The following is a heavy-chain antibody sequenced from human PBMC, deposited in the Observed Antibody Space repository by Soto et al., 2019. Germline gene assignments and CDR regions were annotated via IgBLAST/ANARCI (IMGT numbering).Heavy chain of an antibody. CDR1: GYTFTSYG. V-gene: IGHV1-3*01. CDR3: ARRALVPAAHVDY. Sequence: ASVKVSCKASGYTFTSYGISWVRQAPGQGLEWMGWINAGNGNTKYSQKFQGRVTITRDTSASTAYMELSSLRSEDTAVYYCARRALVPAAHVDYWGQGTLVTVSS. CDR2: INAGNGNT. J-gene: IGHJ4*02. D-gene: IGHD2-2*01.